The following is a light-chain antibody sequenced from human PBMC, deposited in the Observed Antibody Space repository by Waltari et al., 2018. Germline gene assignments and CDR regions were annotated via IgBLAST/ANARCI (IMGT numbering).Light chain of an antibody. CDR2: RND. V-gene: IGLV1-47*01. CDR1: SSNIGSNY. Sequence: QSVLTQPPSASGTPGQGVTISCSGSSSNIGSNYVYCYQQLPGTAPKLLIYRNDQRPAGVPARFSGSKSGTSASLDISGLRSEDEADYHCATWDDNLSHWVFGGGTKMTVL. J-gene: IGLJ3*02. CDR3: ATWDDNLSHWV.